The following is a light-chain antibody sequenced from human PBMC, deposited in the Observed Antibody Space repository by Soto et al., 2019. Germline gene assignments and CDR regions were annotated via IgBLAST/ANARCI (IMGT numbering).Light chain of an antibody. J-gene: IGLJ1*01. Sequence: QSVLTQPPSASGTAGQGVTISCSGGDSNIGSNSVYWYQHLPRTDPKLLIYYNNQRPSGVPDRFAGSRSGTSASLAIVGLRSEDEAVYYCAAWDASLSACVFGNGTKVTVL. CDR1: DSNIGSNS. CDR3: AAWDASLSACV. V-gene: IGLV1-47*02. CDR2: YNN.